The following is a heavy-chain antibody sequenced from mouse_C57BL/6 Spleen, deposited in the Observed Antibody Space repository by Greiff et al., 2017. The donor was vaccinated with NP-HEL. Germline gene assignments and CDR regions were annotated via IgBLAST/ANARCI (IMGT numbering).Heavy chain of an antibody. CDR3: TRGDLYDYEDFDY. V-gene: IGHV1-5*01. Sequence: VQLQQSGTVLARPGASVKMSCKTSGYTFTSYWMHWVKQRPGQGLEWIGAIYPGNSDTSYNQKFKGKAKLTAVTSASTAYMELSSLTNEDSAVYYCTRGDLYDYEDFDYWGQGTTLTVSS. CDR2: IYPGNSDT. CDR1: GYTFTSYW. D-gene: IGHD2-4*01. J-gene: IGHJ2*01.